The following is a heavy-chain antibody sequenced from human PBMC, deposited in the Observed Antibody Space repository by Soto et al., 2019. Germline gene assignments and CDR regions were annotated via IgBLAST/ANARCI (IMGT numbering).Heavy chain of an antibody. CDR2: ISGSGGST. D-gene: IGHD1-26*01. J-gene: IGHJ6*02. V-gene: IGHV3-23*01. CDR3: AKVRGNSGSYYGSYYGMDV. CDR1: GFTFSSYA. Sequence: GGSLRLSCAASGFTFSSYAMSWVRQAPGKGLEWVSAISGSGGSTYYADSVKGRFTISRDNSKNTLYLQMNSLRAEDTAVYYCAKVRGNSGSYYGSYYGMDVWGQGTTVTVSS.